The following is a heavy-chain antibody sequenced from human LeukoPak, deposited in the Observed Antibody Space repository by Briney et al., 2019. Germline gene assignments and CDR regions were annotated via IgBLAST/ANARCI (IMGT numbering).Heavy chain of an antibody. Sequence: GGSLRLSCAVSGFTFSSYAMSWVRHAPGTGLERDSGLTGSGGNTYYADSVKSRFTISRDNSKNTLSLQMNSLRAEDAAVYYCVKFRGIQHYNYHMDVWGKGTTVTVS. CDR2: LTGSGGNT. CDR1: GFTFSSYA. CDR3: VKFRGIQHYNYHMDV. J-gene: IGHJ6*03. D-gene: IGHD3-10*01. V-gene: IGHV3-23*01.